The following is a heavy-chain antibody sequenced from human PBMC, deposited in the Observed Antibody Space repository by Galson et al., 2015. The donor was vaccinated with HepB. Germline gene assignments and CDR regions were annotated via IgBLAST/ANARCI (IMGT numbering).Heavy chain of an antibody. Sequence: SVKVSCKASGGTFSSYAISWVRQAPGQGLEWMGGIIPIFGTANYAQKFQGRVTITADESTSTAYMELSSLRSEDTAVYYCARAGYYGSGSEYYYYYGMDVWGQGTTVTVSS. D-gene: IGHD3-10*01. CDR1: GGTFSSYA. CDR3: ARAGYYGSGSEYYYYYGMDV. CDR2: IIPIFGTA. V-gene: IGHV1-69*13. J-gene: IGHJ6*02.